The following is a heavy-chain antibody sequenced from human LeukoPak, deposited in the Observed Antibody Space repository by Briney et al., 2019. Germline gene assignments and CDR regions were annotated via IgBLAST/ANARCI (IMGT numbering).Heavy chain of an antibody. V-gene: IGHV4-39*07. CDR3: ARGRITMVRGVIFPFDY. CDR2: IYYSGST. J-gene: IGHJ4*02. Sequence: PSETLSLTCTVSGGSISGSSYFWGWIRQPPGKGLEWIGSIYYSGSTYYNPSLKSRVTISVDTSKNQFSLKLSSVTAADTAVYYCARGRITMVRGVIFPFDYWGQGTLVTVSS. D-gene: IGHD3-10*01. CDR1: GGSISGSSYF.